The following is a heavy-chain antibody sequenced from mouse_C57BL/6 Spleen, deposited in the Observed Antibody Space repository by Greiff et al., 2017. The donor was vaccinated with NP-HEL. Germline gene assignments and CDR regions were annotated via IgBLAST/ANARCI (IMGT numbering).Heavy chain of an antibody. Sequence: QVQLQQSGAELVRPGTSVKVSCKASGYAFTNYLIEWVKQRPGQGLEWIGVINPGSGGTNYNEKFKGKATLTADKSSSTAYMQLSSLTSEDSAVYFCARSLGNNYGAYWGQGTLVTVSA. V-gene: IGHV1-54*01. D-gene: IGHD1-1*01. CDR3: ARSLGNNYGAY. CDR1: GYAFTNYL. J-gene: IGHJ3*01. CDR2: INPGSGGT.